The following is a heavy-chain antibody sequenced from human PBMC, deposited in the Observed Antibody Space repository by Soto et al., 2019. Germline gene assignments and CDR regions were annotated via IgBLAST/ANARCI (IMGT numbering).Heavy chain of an antibody. CDR2: ITYDGSFQ. D-gene: IGHD1-7*01. V-gene: IGHV3-30*18. CDR3: AKDRVGGTFYTPLGF. CDR1: GFNFDNYG. Sequence: QVQPVESGGGVVQPGGSLRLSCQASGFNFDNYGMHWVRQAPGKGLEWVAVITYDGSFQYYADSVKGRFTISRDNSKNTLFLHLNTLKPEDTAVYHCAKDRVGGTFYTPLGFRGQGTLVTVSS. J-gene: IGHJ4*02.